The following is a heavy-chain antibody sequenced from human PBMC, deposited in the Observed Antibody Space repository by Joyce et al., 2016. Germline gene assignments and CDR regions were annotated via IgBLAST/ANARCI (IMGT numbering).Heavy chain of an antibody. J-gene: IGHJ5*02. CDR3: ARQTRELRHCSATNCYTGNWFDP. CDR1: AGTFSSYA. Sequence: QVQLVQSGAEVKKPGSSVKVSCKASAGTFSSYAISWVRQAPGQGLEWMGGIISILDTTHSAPKFQGRITITADESTSTAYMELSSLRSEDTAVYYCARQTRELRHCSATNCYTGNWFDPWGQGTLVTVTS. V-gene: IGHV1-69*01. D-gene: IGHD2-2*02. CDR2: IISILDTT.